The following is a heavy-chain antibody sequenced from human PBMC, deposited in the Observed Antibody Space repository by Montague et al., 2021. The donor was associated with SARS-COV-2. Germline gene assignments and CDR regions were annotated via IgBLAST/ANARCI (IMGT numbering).Heavy chain of an antibody. CDR1: GFIFDDYA. CDR2: ITWKSGRI. CDR3: AKDARKWELLPSYWYFDL. J-gene: IGHJ2*01. D-gene: IGHD1-26*01. Sequence: SLRLSCAASGFIFDDYAMHWVRQAPGKGLEWVSGITWKSGRIAYAASVKGRFTVSRDNAKNSLYLQMNSLRAEDTALYYCAKDARKWELLPSYWYFDLWGRGTLVTVSS. V-gene: IGHV3-9*01.